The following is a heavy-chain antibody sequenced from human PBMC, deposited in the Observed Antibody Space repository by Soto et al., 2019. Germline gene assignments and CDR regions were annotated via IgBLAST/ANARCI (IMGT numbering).Heavy chain of an antibody. Sequence: EVQLVESGGGLVKPGGSLRLSCAASGFTFSSYSMNWVRQAPGKGLEWVSSISSSSSYIYYADSVKGRFTISRDNAKNSLYLQMNSLSADDTAVYYCAGDLLGRGWFDPWGQGTLVTVSS. CDR1: GFTFSSYS. D-gene: IGHD2-21*01. CDR3: AGDLLGRGWFDP. J-gene: IGHJ5*02. CDR2: ISSSSSYI. V-gene: IGHV3-21*01.